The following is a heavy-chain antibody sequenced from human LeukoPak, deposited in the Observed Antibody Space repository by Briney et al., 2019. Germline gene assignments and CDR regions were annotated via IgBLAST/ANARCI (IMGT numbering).Heavy chain of an antibody. J-gene: IGHJ4*02. D-gene: IGHD6-6*01. CDR1: GFTFSSYW. V-gene: IGHV3-20*04. CDR3: ARDLVAYSSSLGY. Sequence: PGGSLRLSCAASGFTFSSYWMSWVRQAPGKGLEWVSGINWNGGSTGYADSVKGRFTISRDNAKNSLYLQMNSLRAEDTALYYCARDLVAYSSSLGYWGQGTLVTVSS. CDR2: INWNGGST.